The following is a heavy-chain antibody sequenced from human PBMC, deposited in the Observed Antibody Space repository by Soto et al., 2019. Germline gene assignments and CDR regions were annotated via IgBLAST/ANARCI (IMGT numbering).Heavy chain of an antibody. CDR2: INPSGGST. CDR1: GYTFTSYY. CDR3: ARVEYYDGSGSYYQNWFDP. J-gene: IGHJ5*02. D-gene: IGHD3-10*01. Sequence: ASVKVSCKASGYTFTSYYMHWVRQAPGQGLEWMGIINPSGGSTSYAQKFQGRVTMTTDTSTSTAYMELRSLRSDDTAVYYCARVEYYDGSGSYYQNWFDPWGQGTLVTVSS. V-gene: IGHV1-46*01.